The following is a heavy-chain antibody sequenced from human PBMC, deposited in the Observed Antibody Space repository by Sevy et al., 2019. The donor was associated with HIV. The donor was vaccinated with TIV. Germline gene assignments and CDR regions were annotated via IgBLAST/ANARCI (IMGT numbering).Heavy chain of an antibody. D-gene: IGHD2-21*02. V-gene: IGHV3-7*03. CDR3: ARDHPSTAPFDY. Sequence: GGSLRLSCAASGLTFSNFWMSWVRQAPGKGLEFVANIKQDGSENFYADSVKGRFTISRDNAKNSLFLQMNNLRVEETAVYHCARDHPSTAPFDYWGQGTLVTVSS. J-gene: IGHJ4*02. CDR1: GLTFSNFW. CDR2: IKQDGSEN.